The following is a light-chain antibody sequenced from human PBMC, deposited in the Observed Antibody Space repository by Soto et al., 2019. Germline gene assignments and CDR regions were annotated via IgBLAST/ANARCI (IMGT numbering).Light chain of an antibody. CDR2: GAS. Sequence: EIVMTQSRATLSVSPGDRVILSCRASQNIDNNLAWYQQRPGQPPRLLIYGASTRANGIPARFSGSGSGTEFSLTISSLQSEDFAVYCCQQYNNWPPLTFGGGTKVEIK. J-gene: IGKJ4*01. CDR3: QQYNNWPPLT. V-gene: IGKV3D-15*01. CDR1: QNIDNN.